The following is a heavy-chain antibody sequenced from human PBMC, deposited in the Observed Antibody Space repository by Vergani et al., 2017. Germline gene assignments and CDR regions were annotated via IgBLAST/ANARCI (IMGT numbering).Heavy chain of an antibody. CDR1: GGSFRGYY. Sequence: QVPLPQWGAGLLKPSETLSLPCAVYGGSFRGYYWSWIRQPPGKGLEWIGEINHSGSTNYNPSLKSRVTISVDTSKNQFSLKLSSVTAADTAVYYCARGLPTSTNFDYWGQGTLVTVSS. V-gene: IGHV4-34*01. CDR2: INHSGST. CDR3: ARGLPTSTNFDY. D-gene: IGHD1-26*01. J-gene: IGHJ4*02.